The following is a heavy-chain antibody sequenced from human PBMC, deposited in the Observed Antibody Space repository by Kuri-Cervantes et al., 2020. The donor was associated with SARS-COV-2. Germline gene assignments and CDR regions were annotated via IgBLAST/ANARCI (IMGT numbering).Heavy chain of an antibody. CDR2: IYYSGSA. CDR1: GGSISSYY. V-gene: IGHV4-59*01. D-gene: IGHD5-12*01. J-gene: IGHJ4*02. Sequence: ESLKISCTVSGGSISSYYWSWIRQPPGKGLEWIGYIYYSGSANYNPSLKSRVTISVDTSKNQFSLKLSSVTAADTAVYYYARGDIVATSAYFDYWGQGTLVTVPQ. CDR3: ARGDIVATSAYFDY.